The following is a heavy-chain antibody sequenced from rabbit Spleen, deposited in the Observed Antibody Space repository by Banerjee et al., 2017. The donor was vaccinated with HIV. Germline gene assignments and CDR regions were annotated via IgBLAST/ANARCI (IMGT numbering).Heavy chain of an antibody. J-gene: IGHJ4*01. Sequence: QQLEESGGDLVKPGASLSLTCTASGFSFSSNYYMCWVRQAPGKGLEWIGCIGTGIGSTYYASWAKGRFTISKTSSTTVTLQMTSLTAADTATYFCARDADYVGGGPVLDLWGPGTLVTVS. CDR2: IGTGIGST. CDR3: ARDADYVGGGPVLDL. CDR1: GFSFSSNYY. V-gene: IGHV1S40*01. D-gene: IGHD4-2*01.